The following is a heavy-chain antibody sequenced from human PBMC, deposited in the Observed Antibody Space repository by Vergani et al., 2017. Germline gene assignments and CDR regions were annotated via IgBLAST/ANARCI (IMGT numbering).Heavy chain of an antibody. CDR3: ARDATHGIWGSYRYDRSYMDV. CDR2: ISYDGSNK. Sequence: QVQLVESGGGVVQPGRSLRLSCAASGFTFSSYAMHWVRQAPGKGLDWVAVISYDGSNKYYADSVKGRFTISRDNSKNTLYLQMNSLRAEDTAVYYCARDATHGIWGSYRYDRSYMDVWGKGP. CDR1: GFTFSSYA. J-gene: IGHJ6*03. D-gene: IGHD3-16*02. V-gene: IGHV3-30-3*01.